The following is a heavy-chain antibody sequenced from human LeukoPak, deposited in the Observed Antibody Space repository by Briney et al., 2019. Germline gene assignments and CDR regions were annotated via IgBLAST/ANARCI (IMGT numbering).Heavy chain of an antibody. Sequence: SVKVSCKASGGTFSSYAISWVRQAPGQGLEWMGGIIPIFGTANYAQKFQGRVTITAVESTSTAYMELSSLRSEDTAVYYCARVHFRNYVTTSFDYWGQGTLVTVSS. CDR2: IIPIFGTA. V-gene: IGHV1-69*13. J-gene: IGHJ4*02. CDR3: ARVHFRNYVTTSFDY. CDR1: GGTFSSYA. D-gene: IGHD1-7*01.